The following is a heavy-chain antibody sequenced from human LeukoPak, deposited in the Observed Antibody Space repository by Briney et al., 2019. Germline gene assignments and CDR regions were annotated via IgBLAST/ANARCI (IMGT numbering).Heavy chain of an antibody. V-gene: IGHV1-69*04. CDR3: AREVYDYGGILYWYFDL. Sequence: ASVEVSCKASGGTFSSYAISWVRQAPGQGLEWMGRIIPILGIANYAQKFQGRVTITADKSTSTAYMELSSLRSEDTAVYYCAREVYDYGGILYWYFDLWGQGTLVTVSS. CDR2: IIPILGIA. D-gene: IGHD4-23*01. CDR1: GGTFSSYA. J-gene: IGHJ2*01.